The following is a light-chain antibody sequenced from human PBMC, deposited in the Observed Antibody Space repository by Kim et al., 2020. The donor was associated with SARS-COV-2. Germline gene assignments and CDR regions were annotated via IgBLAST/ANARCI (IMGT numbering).Light chain of an antibody. CDR2: QDS. Sequence: SYELTQPPSVSVSPGQTASITCSGDQLGDKYACWYQQKPGQSPVLVIYQDSKRPSGIPERFSGSNSGNTATLTISGTQARDEADYYCQAWDSSTWVFGGG. J-gene: IGLJ3*02. CDR3: QAWDSSTWV. V-gene: IGLV3-1*01. CDR1: QLGDKY.